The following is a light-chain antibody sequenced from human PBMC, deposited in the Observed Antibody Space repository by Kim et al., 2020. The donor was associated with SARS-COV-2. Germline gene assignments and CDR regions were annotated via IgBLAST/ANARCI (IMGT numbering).Light chain of an antibody. J-gene: IGLJ1*01. CDR2: EVN. Sequence: QSVVTQSASVSGSPGQSITISCTGTSSDVGGYNYVSWYQQYPGKAPKLMIYEVNNRPSGVSNRFSGSKSGNTASLTISGLQAEDEADYYCSSYRSSTTLAYVFGTGTKVTVL. CDR3: SSYRSSTTLAYV. V-gene: IGLV2-14*01. CDR1: SSDVGGYNY.